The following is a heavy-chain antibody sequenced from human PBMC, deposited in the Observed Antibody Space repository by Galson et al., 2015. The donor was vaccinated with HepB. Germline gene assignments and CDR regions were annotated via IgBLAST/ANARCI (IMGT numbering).Heavy chain of an antibody. D-gene: IGHD5-12*01. CDR3: ARDQDSGYDYAWGWFDP. CDR1: GGTFSSYA. CDR2: IIPIFGTA. J-gene: IGHJ5*02. Sequence: SVKVSCKASGGTFSSYAISWVRQAPGQGLEWMGGIIPIFGTANYAQKFQGRVTITADESTSTAYMELSSLRSEDTAVYYCARDQDSGYDYAWGWFDPWGQGTLVTVSS. V-gene: IGHV1-69*13.